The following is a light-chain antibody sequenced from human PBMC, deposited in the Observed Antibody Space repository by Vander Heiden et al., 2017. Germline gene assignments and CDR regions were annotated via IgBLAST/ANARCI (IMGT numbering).Light chain of an antibody. CDR1: SSDVGSANR. Sequence: QSALTQPPSVSGSPGQSVTISCTGTSSDVGSANRVSWYQQPPGTAPKVIIYEVKNRPSGVPDRFSGSQSGNTASLTISGLQAEDEADYYCNSYTTSNTYVFGTGTKVTVL. V-gene: IGLV2-18*02. CDR2: EVK. J-gene: IGLJ1*01. CDR3: NSYTTSNTYV.